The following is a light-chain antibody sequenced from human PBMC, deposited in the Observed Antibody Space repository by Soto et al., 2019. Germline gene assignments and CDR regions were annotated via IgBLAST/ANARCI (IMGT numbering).Light chain of an antibody. CDR3: QQRSNWLLT. Sequence: EIVLTQSPATRSLSPGERATLSCRARQSVSSYLAWYQQKPGQAHRLLIYDASNRATGIPARFSGSGSGTDFSLNISSLEPEDFAVYYCQQRSNWLLTFGGGTKVEIK. V-gene: IGKV3-11*01. CDR1: QSVSSY. CDR2: DAS. J-gene: IGKJ4*01.